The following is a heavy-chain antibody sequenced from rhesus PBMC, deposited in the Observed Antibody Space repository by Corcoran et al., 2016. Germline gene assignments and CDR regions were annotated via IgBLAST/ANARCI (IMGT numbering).Heavy chain of an antibody. J-gene: IGHJ4*01. V-gene: IGHV4-122*02. CDR3: ARDITVAGGFDY. CDR2: IPYSGRP. D-gene: IGHD4-29*01. Sequence: QVQLQESGPGLVKPSETLSLTCAVSGYSISGYYWSWIRQAPGKGLEWIGYIPYSGRPSYNPSLKSRVTISRDTSKNQFSLKLSSVTAADTAVYYCARDITVAGGFDYWGQGVLVTVSS. CDR1: GYSISGYY.